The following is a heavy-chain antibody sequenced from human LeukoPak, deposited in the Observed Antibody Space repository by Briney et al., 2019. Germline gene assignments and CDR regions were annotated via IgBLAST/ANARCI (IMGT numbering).Heavy chain of an antibody. CDR3: AREAPWHTTIFGVADAFDI. Sequence: GGSLRLSCAASGFTFSTYNIHWVRQAPGKGLEWVAVISYDGSNKWYADSVKGRFTISRDNAKNSLYLQMNSLRAEDTAVYYCAREAPWHTTIFGVADAFDIWGQGTMVTVSS. CDR2: ISYDGSNK. D-gene: IGHD3-3*01. V-gene: IGHV3-30*04. J-gene: IGHJ3*02. CDR1: GFTFSTYN.